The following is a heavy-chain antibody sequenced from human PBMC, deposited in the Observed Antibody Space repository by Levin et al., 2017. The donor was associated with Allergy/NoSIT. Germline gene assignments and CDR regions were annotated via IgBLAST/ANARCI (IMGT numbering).Heavy chain of an antibody. CDR3: AKVGAPGYTSIWYYFDN. J-gene: IGHJ4*02. D-gene: IGHD6-13*01. V-gene: IGHV1-46*01. CDR2: IDPSGGST. CDR1: GYTFTSYY. Sequence: ASVKVSCKASGYTFTSYYMHWVRQAPGQGLEWMGIIDPSGGSTTYAHKFQGRVTMTRDTSTSTVSMELSSLRSEDTAVYYCAKVGAPGYTSIWYYFDNWGQGTLVTVSS.